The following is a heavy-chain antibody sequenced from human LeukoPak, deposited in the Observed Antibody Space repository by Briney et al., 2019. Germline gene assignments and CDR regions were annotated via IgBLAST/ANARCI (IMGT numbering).Heavy chain of an antibody. Sequence: GASVKVSCKASGGTFSSYAISWVRQAPGQGLEWMGRIIPIFGTANYAQKFQGRVTITTDESTSTAFMELSSLRSEDTAVYYCARGPGGSGWYDYWGQGTLVTVSS. D-gene: IGHD6-19*01. V-gene: IGHV1-69*05. CDR1: GGTFSSYA. CDR3: ARGPGGSGWYDY. J-gene: IGHJ4*02. CDR2: IIPIFGTA.